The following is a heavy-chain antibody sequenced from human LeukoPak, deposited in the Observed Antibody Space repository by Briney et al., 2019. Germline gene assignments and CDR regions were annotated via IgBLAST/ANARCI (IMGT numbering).Heavy chain of an antibody. D-gene: IGHD3-3*01. Sequence: GASVKVSCKASGYTFTSYGISWVRQAPGHGLEWMGWISAYNGNTNYAQKLQGRVTMTTDTSTSTAYMELRSLRSDDTAVYYCARVSVGVTIFGVVIISSVDVWGKGTTVTVSS. V-gene: IGHV1-18*01. CDR3: ARVSVGVTIFGVVIISSVDV. CDR2: ISAYNGNT. J-gene: IGHJ6*04. CDR1: GYTFTSYG.